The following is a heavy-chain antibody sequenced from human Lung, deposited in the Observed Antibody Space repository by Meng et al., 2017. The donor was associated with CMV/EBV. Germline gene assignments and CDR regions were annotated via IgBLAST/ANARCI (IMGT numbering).Heavy chain of an antibody. CDR2: ITSSGGTT. V-gene: IGHV3-23*01. D-gene: IGHD4-11*01. Sequence: GEXXTISCAVSGFTFSNYAMSWVRQAPGKGLEWVSGITSSGGTTYYADSVKGRFTISRDSSKNSLYLQMNSLRAEDTAVYYCAKGPHYSSYFPTIPVFDDXGQGXLVTVSS. CDR1: GFTFSNYA. J-gene: IGHJ4*02. CDR3: AKGPHYSSYFPTIPVFDD.